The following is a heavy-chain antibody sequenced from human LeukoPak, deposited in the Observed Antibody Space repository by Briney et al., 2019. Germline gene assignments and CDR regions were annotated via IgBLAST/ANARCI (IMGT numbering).Heavy chain of an antibody. D-gene: IGHD3-22*01. V-gene: IGHV3-23*01. Sequence: PGGSLRLSCAASGFTFSSYGMHWVRQAPGKGLEWVSAISGSGGSTYYADSVKGRFTISRDNSKNTLYLQMNSLRAEDTAVYYCAKDFDYYDSRLLDIWGQGTMVTVSS. CDR3: AKDFDYYDSRLLDI. CDR1: GFTFSSYG. CDR2: ISGSGGST. J-gene: IGHJ3*02.